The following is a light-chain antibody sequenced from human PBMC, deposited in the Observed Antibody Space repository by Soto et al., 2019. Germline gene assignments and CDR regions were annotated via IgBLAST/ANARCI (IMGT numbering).Light chain of an antibody. CDR1: SSDVGGYNY. CDR2: EVS. V-gene: IGLV2-14*01. J-gene: IGLJ2*01. Sequence: QSALTQPASVSGSPGQSITISCTGTSSDVGGYNYVSWYQQHPGKAPKLMIYEVSNRPSGVPDRFSGSKSGNTASLTISGLQAEDEANYFCSLYTTSSTRVVFGGGTQLTVL. CDR3: SLYTTSSTRVV.